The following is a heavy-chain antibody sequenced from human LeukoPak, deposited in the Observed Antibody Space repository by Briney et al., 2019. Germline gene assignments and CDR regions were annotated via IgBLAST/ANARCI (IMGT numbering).Heavy chain of an antibody. V-gene: IGHV1-2*02. CDR2: IKPNSGDT. CDR3: ATNILVRDIINWFGP. CDR1: GYSFADYY. D-gene: IGHD3-10*01. Sequence: ASVEVSCKASGYSFADYYMHWVRQAPGQGLEWMGWIKPNSGDTRSAQKFQGRVIMTRDTSTGTAYMELSSLRYDDTAVYYCATNILVRDIINWFGPWGQGTLVTVSS. J-gene: IGHJ5*02.